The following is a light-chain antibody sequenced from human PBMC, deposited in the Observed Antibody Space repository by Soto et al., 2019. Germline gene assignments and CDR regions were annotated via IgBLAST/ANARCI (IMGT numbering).Light chain of an antibody. J-gene: IGKJ3*01. CDR3: MQALQTPT. Sequence: DIVMTQSPLSLPVTPGEPASISCRSSQSLLYSNGYNYLDWYLQKPGQSPQLLIYLGSNRASGVSDRCGGSGSGTDFTLKISRVEAEDVGVYYCMQALQTPTFGPGTKVEIK. V-gene: IGKV2-28*01. CDR1: QSLLYSNGYNY. CDR2: LGS.